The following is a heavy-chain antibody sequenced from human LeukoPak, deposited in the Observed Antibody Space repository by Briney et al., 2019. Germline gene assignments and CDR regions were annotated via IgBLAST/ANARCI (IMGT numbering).Heavy chain of an antibody. J-gene: IGHJ4*02. CDR3: ARDSTVTTGFDY. CDR1: GGSISSGSYY. V-gene: IGHV4-61*02. D-gene: IGHD4-11*01. CDR2: IYTSGST. Sequence: PSQTLSLTCTVSGGSISSGSYYWSWIRQPAGKGLEWLGRIYTSGSTNYNPSLKSRVTISVDTSKNQFSLKLSSVTAADTAVYYCARDSTVTTGFDYWGQGTLVTVSS.